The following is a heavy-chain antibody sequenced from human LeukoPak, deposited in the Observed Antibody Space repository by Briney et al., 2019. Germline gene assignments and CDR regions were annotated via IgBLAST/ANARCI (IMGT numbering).Heavy chain of an antibody. V-gene: IGHV4-59*06. CDR2: IYYSGST. Sequence: SETLSLTCTVAGGSISSYYWNWIRQHPGKGLEWIGYIYYSGSTYYNPSLKSRVTISVDTSKNQFSLKLSSVTAADTAVYYCARGGLDHDFWSGYYPFDYWGQGTLVTVSS. CDR3: ARGGLDHDFWSGYYPFDY. J-gene: IGHJ4*02. CDR1: GGSISSYY. D-gene: IGHD3-3*01.